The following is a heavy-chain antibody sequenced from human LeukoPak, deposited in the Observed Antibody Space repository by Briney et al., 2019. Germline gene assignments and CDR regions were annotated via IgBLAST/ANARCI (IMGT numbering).Heavy chain of an antibody. CDR3: ATSSGYSSGGC. CDR2: IIPILGIA. CDR1: GGTFSSYA. D-gene: IGHD5-18*01. J-gene: IGHJ4*02. Sequence: SVKVSCKASGGTFSSYAISWVRQAPGQGLEWMGRIIPILGIANYAQKFQGRVTITADKSTSTAYMELSSLRSEDTAVYYCATSSGYSSGGCWGQGTLVTVSS. V-gene: IGHV1-69*04.